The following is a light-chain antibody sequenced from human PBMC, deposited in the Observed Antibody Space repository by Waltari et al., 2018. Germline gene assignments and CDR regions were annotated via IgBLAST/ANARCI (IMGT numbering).Light chain of an antibody. CDR1: SSKIGTNA. CDR2: DNN. J-gene: IGLJ2*01. V-gene: IGLV1-44*01. CDR3: ASWDDSLNGPV. Sequence: QSVLTQPPSASGAPGQRVTISCSGSSSKIGTNAVNWYQRLPGMAPKLVIFDNNQRASGVPDRFSGSKSGTSASLAISGLQSEDEADYFCASWDDSLNGPVFGGGTKLTVL.